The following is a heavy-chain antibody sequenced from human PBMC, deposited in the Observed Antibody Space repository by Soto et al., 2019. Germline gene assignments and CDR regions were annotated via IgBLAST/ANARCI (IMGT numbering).Heavy chain of an antibody. V-gene: IGHV4-34*01. D-gene: IGHD2-8*02. CDR1: GGSFSGYY. CDR2: INHSGST. J-gene: IGHJ4*02. Sequence: TSETLSPTRAVYGGSFSGYYWTWIRQPPGTGLEWIGEINHSGSTNYNPSLKSRVTISVDTSKNQFSLKLTSVTAADTAVYYCARDKITGLFDYWGQGTLVTVSS. CDR3: ARDKITGLFDY.